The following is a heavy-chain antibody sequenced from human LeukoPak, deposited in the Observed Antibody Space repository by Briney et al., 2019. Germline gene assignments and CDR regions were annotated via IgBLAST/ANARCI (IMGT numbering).Heavy chain of an antibody. CDR1: GFTFSNAW. CDR3: AKGSIEYSSSPEGDAFDI. Sequence: GGSLGLSCAASGFTFSNAWMSWVRQAPGKGLEWVGRIKSKTDGGTTDYAAPVKGRFTISRDDSKNTLYLQMNSLRAEDTAVYYCAKGSIEYSSSPEGDAFDIWGQGTMVTVSS. CDR2: IKSKTDGGTT. J-gene: IGHJ3*02. D-gene: IGHD6-6*01. V-gene: IGHV3-15*01.